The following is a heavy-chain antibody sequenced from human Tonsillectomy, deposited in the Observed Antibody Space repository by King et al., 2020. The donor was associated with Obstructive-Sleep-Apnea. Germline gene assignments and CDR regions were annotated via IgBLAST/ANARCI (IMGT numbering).Heavy chain of an antibody. D-gene: IGHD2-15*01. Sequence: VQLLEAGGGLVQPGGSLRLSCAASGFTFSSYAMSWVRQAPGKWLEWFSSISGSGGCTYCADAVKGRFTISRDNSKNTLYLQMNSLRAEDTATYYCANGGGSCCFDSWGQGTLVTVSS. J-gene: IGHJ4*02. CDR2: ISGSGGCT. CDR1: GFTFSSYA. V-gene: IGHV3-23*01. CDR3: ANGGGSCCFDS.